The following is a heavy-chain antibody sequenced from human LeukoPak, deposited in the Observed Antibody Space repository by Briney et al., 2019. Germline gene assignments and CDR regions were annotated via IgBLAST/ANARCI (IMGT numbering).Heavy chain of an antibody. V-gene: IGHV3-33*08. J-gene: IGHJ4*02. D-gene: IGHD3-10*01. CDR3: ARWGSGKSFDY. Sequence: PGGSLRLSCAASGFSFNTYEMNWVRQAPGKGLEWVAVIWYDGSNKYYADSVKGRFTISRDNSKNTLYLQMNSLRAEDTAVYYCARWGSGKSFDYWGQGTLVTVSS. CDR2: IWYDGSNK. CDR1: GFSFNTYE.